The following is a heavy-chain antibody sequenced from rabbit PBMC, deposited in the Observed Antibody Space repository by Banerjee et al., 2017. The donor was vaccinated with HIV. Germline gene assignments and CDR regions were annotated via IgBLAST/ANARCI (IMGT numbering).Heavy chain of an antibody. CDR2: IHVVSSTNT. Sequence: QSLEESGGDLVKPGASLTLTCTASGFSFSGDYWISWVRQAPGKGLEWIACIHVVSSTNTWYASWAKGRFTISETSSTTVTLQMTSLTAADTATYFCARDPYAGTTYSRLDLWGQGTLVTVS. D-gene: IGHD8-1*01. V-gene: IGHV1S40*01. CDR1: GFSFSGDYW. CDR3: ARDPYAGTTYSRLDL. J-gene: IGHJ3*01.